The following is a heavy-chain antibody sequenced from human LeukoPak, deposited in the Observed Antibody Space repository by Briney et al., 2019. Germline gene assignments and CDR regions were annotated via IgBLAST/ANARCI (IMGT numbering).Heavy chain of an antibody. Sequence: SETLSLTCTVSGGPISSYYWNWIRQPPGRGLEWIGYIYYSGSTNYNPSLKSRVTISVDASKNQFSLKLSSVTAADTAVYYCARGWGYFDYWGQGTLVTVSS. CDR2: IYYSGST. CDR3: ARGWGYFDY. V-gene: IGHV4-59*01. J-gene: IGHJ4*02. D-gene: IGHD3-16*01. CDR1: GGPISSYY.